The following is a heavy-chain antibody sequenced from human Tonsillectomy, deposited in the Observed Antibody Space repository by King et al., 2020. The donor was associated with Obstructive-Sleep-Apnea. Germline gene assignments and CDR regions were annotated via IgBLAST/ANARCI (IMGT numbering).Heavy chain of an antibody. CDR2: ISWNSGTI. CDR3: AKDSNYDILTGYYNHFDY. J-gene: IGHJ4*02. D-gene: IGHD3-9*01. CDR1: GFIFDDYA. V-gene: IGHV3-9*01. Sequence: VQLVESGGGLVQPGRSLRLSCAASGFIFDDYAMHWVRQAPGKGLEWVSGISWNSGTIGYADSVKGRFTISRDTAKNSLYLQMNSLRVEDTALYYCAKDSNYDILTGYYNHFDYWGQGTLVTVSS.